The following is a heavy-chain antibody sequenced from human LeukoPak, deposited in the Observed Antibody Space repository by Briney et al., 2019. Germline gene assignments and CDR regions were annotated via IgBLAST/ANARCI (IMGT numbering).Heavy chain of an antibody. CDR1: GYSFTSYW. CDR3: ARQDFWSGYRDY. Sequence: PGESLKISCKGSGYSFTSYWIGWVRQMPGEGLEWRGIIYPGDSDTRYSPSLQGQVTISADKSISTAYLQWSSLKASDTAMYYCARQDFWSGYRDYWGQGTLVTVSS. CDR2: IYPGDSDT. J-gene: IGHJ4*02. D-gene: IGHD3-3*01. V-gene: IGHV5-51*01.